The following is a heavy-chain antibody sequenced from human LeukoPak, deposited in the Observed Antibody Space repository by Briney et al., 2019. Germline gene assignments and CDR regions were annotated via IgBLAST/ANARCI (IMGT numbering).Heavy chain of an antibody. CDR3: ARATSYWYQIDY. CDR2: IATDGRST. V-gene: IGHV3-74*01. D-gene: IGHD2-2*01. J-gene: IGHJ4*02. Sequence: PGGSLRLSCAASGFTFNSYWMHWVRQAPGKGLVWVSRIATDGRSTTYADSVKGRFTTSRDNAKNTLFLQMNSLRVEDTAVYYCARATSYWYQIDYWGQGTLVTVSS. CDR1: GFTFNSYW.